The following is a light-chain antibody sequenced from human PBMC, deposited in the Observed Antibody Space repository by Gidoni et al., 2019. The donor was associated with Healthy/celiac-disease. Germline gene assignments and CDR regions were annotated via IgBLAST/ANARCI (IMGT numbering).Light chain of an antibody. V-gene: IGKV1-9*01. CDR1: QGISSY. J-gene: IGKJ3*01. Sequence: DIQLTQSPSFLSASVGDRVTITCRASQGISSYLAWYQQQPGKAPKLLRYAASTLQSGVPSRFSGSGSGTEFTLTISSLQPEDFATYYCQQLNSYPRFTFGPGTKVDIK. CDR2: AAS. CDR3: QQLNSYPRFT.